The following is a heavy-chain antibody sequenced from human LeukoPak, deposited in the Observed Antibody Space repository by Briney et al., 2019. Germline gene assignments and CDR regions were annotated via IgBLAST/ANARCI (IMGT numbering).Heavy chain of an antibody. J-gene: IGHJ3*02. CDR3: ARHAGLYDYVWGSYRSNDAFDI. CDR1: GYSFTSYW. V-gene: IGHV5-51*01. Sequence: RGESLKISCKGSGYSFTSYWIGWVRQMPGKGLEWMGIIYPGDADTRYSPSFQGQVTISADKSISTAYLQWSSLKASDTAMYYCARHAGLYDYVWGSYRSNDAFDIWGQGTMVTVSS. CDR2: IYPGDADT. D-gene: IGHD3-16*02.